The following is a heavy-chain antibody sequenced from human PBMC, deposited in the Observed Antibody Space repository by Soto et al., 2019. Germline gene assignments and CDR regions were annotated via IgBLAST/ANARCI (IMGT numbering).Heavy chain of an antibody. CDR2: MYHSGST. Sequence: TLPLTCAVSGGSISSGGYSWSWIRQPPGKGLEWIGYMYHSGSTYYNPSLKSRVTISIDRSKNQFSLKLSSVTAADTAVYYCARLPDYWGQGILVTSPQ. CDR1: GGSISSGGYS. CDR3: ARLPDY. V-gene: IGHV4-30-2*01. D-gene: IGHD2-2*01. J-gene: IGHJ4*02.